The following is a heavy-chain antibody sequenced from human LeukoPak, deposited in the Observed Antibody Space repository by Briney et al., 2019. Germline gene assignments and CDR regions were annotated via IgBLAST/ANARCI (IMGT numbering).Heavy chain of an antibody. D-gene: IGHD1-26*01. CDR1: GGTFSSYA. Sequence: SVKVSCKASGGTFSSYAISWVRQAPGQGLEWMGGIIPIFGTANYAQKFQGRVTITADESTSTAYMELSSLRSEDTAVYYCARVAEWELNDAFDIWGQGTMVTVSS. CDR2: IIPIFGTA. V-gene: IGHV1-69*13. J-gene: IGHJ3*02. CDR3: ARVAEWELNDAFDI.